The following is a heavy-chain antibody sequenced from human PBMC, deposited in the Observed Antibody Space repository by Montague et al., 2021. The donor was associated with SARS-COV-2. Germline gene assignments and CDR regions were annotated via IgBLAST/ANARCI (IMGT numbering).Heavy chain of an antibody. D-gene: IGHD3-10*01. CDR1: GFTFSSYE. Sequence: SLRLSCAASGFTFSSYEMHWVRQAPGKGLEWVSYISSSGSTLYHADSVRGRFTISRDNARDSVYLQMNSLRAEDTAVYYCAREEDSYGSGTLDYWGQGTLVTVSS. CDR3: AREEDSYGSGTLDY. J-gene: IGHJ4*02. CDR2: ISSSGSTL. V-gene: IGHV3-48*03.